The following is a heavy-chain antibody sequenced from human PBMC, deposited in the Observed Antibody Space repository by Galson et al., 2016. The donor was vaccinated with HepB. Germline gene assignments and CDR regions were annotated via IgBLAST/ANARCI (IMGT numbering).Heavy chain of an antibody. Sequence: SLRLSCAASGFTFSSYGMHWVRQAPGKGLEWVAVISYDGSNEYYADSVKGRFTISRDNFKNTLYLQMNSLRAEDTAVYYCAKDKQWLSYYYYGIDVWGQGTTVTVSS. CDR1: GFTFSSYG. CDR3: AKDKQWLSYYYYGIDV. V-gene: IGHV3-30*18. J-gene: IGHJ6*02. D-gene: IGHD6-19*01. CDR2: ISYDGSNE.